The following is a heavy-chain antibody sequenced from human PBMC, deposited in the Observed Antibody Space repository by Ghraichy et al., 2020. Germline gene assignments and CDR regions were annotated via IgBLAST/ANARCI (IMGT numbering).Heavy chain of an antibody. CDR3: VRIGSGAF. Sequence: SETLSLTCSVSGDPINDHFWTWMRQPPGKGLEWIGYMHYNGNTNFKTSLKSRVTISVDRSKNQFSLKLASVTAADTAIYYCVRIGSGAFWGQGTLVTVSS. J-gene: IGHJ4*02. CDR2: MHYNGNT. CDR1: GDPINDHF. V-gene: IGHV4-59*11. D-gene: IGHD2-15*01.